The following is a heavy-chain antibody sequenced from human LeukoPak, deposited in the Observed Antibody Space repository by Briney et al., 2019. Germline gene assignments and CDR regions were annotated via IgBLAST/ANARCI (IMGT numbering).Heavy chain of an antibody. J-gene: IGHJ5*02. D-gene: IGHD3-16*01. CDR2: IRSKANSYAT. V-gene: IGHV3-73*01. CDR3: TRLPNYGDNWFDP. CDR1: GFTFSGSA. Sequence: GGSLRLSCGASGFTFSGSAMPWVRQASGKGLEWVGRIRSKANSYATAYAASVKGRFTISRDDSKNTAYLQMNSLKTEDTAVYYCTRLPNYGDNWFDPWGRGTLVTVSS.